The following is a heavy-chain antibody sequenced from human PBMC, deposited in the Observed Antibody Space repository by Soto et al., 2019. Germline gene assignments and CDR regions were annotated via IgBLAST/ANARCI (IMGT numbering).Heavy chain of an antibody. CDR3: ARDNDILTGYQGWFDP. Sequence: PGGSLRLSCAASGFTFSSYAMHWVRQAPGKGLEWVAVISYDGSNKYYADSVKGRFTISRDNSKNTLYLQMNSLRAEDTAVYYCARDNDILTGYQGWFDPWGQGTLVTVSS. CDR1: GFTFSSYA. V-gene: IGHV3-30-3*01. CDR2: ISYDGSNK. D-gene: IGHD3-9*01. J-gene: IGHJ5*02.